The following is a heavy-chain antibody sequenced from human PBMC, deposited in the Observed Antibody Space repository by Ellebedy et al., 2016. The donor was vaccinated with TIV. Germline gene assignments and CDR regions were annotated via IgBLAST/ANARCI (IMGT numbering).Heavy chain of an antibody. CDR3: ARVVGSVAADFDY. CDR2: INPNSGGT. D-gene: IGHD2-15*01. V-gene: IGHV1-2*02. J-gene: IGHJ4*02. CDR1: GYTFTGYY. Sequence: ASVKVSXXASGYTFTGYYMHWVRQAPGQGLEWMGWINPNSGGTKYAQKFQGRVTMTRDTSITTAYMELSRLRSDDTAVYSCARVVGSVAADFDYWGQGTLVTVSS.